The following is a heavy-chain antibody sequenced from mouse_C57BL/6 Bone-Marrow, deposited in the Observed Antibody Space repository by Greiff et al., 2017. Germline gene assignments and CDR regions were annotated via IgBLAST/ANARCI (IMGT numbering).Heavy chain of an antibody. J-gene: IGHJ2*01. Sequence: VQLQQSGAELARPGASVKLSCKASGYTFTSYGISWVKQRTGQGLEWIGEIYPRSGNTYYNEKFKGKATLTADKSSSTAYMELRSLTSEDSAVYFCARVRPRRGYFDYGGQGTTLTVSS. CDR3: ARVRPRRGYFDY. CDR2: IYPRSGNT. CDR1: GYTFTSYG. V-gene: IGHV1-81*01. D-gene: IGHD1-2*01.